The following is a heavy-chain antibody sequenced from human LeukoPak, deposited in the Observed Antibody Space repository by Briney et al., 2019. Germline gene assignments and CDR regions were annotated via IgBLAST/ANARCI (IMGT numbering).Heavy chain of an antibody. CDR2: IWYDGSDK. CDR3: ARDRGWPAVHFDL. J-gene: IGHJ4*02. CDR1: RFTFRNYG. Sequence: GGSLRLSCEASRFTFRNYGTHWVRQAPGKGLEWVAVIWYDGSDKYYVDSVKGRFAVSRDNSKNTVYLQMNSLRAEDTAVYYCARDRGWPAVHFDLWGQGTLVTVSS. V-gene: IGHV3-33*01. D-gene: IGHD2-15*01.